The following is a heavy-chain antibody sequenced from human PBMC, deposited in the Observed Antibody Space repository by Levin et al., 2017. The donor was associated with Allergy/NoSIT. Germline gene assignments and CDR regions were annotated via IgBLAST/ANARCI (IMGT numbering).Heavy chain of an antibody. CDR3: ARFVRPAGVYDSSDSFDI. CDR2: FRDTRYT. CDR1: GFTFINYA. V-gene: IGHV3-23*01. D-gene: IGHD3-22*01. Sequence: GESLKISCAASGFTFINYAMSWVRQAPGKGLEWVAGFRDTRYTNYADSVHGRFTISRDNSRNMFYLQMNSLRAEDTAVYYCARFVRPAGVYDSSDSFDIWCQGTMVTVSS. J-gene: IGHJ3*02.